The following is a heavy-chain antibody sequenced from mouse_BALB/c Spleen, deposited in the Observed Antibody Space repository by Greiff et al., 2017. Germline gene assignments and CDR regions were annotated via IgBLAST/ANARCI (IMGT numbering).Heavy chain of an antibody. D-gene: IGHD1-3*01. CDR3: ASNFAWFAY. CDR1: GYTFTDYN. CDR2: IYPYNGGT. V-gene: IGHV1S29*02. Sequence: EVKVEESGPELVKPGASVKISCKASGYTFTDYNMHWVKQSHGKSLEWIGYIYPYNGGTGYNQKFKSKATLTVDNSSSTAYMELRSLTSEDSAVYYCASNFAWFAYWGQGTLVTVSA. J-gene: IGHJ3*01.